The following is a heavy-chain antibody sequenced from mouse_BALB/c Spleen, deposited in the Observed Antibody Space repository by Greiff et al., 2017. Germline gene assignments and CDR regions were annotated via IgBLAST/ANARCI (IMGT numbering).Heavy chain of an antibody. V-gene: IGHV7-3*02. CDR3: ARDGKNGTYYVDY. D-gene: IGHD1-3*01. CDR2: IRNKANGYTT. CDR1: GFTFTDYY. Sequence: EVQLVESGGGLVQPGGSLRLSCATSGFTFTDYYMSWVRQPPGKALEWLGFIRNKANGYTTEYSASVKGRFTISRDNSQSILYLQMNTLRAEDSATYYWARDGKNGTYYVDYWGQGTTLTVSS. J-gene: IGHJ2*01.